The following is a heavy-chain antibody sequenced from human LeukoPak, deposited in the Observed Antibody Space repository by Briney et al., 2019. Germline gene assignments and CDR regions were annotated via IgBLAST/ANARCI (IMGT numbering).Heavy chain of an antibody. CDR3: ARIISSGYNYGMDV. Sequence: DSVKVSCKAFGYTLTSFGISWVRQAPGQGPEWMGWISRDNGNTNYAQNLKGRVTMTTETSTSTAYMGLRSLRSDDTAVYYCARIISSGYNYGMDVWGQGTTVTVSS. CDR2: ISRDNGNT. V-gene: IGHV1-18*01. J-gene: IGHJ6*02. D-gene: IGHD3-22*01. CDR1: GYTLTSFG.